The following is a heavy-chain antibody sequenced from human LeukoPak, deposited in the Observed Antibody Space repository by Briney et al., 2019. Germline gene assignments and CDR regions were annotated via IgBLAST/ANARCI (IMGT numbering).Heavy chain of an antibody. CDR3: ARVKKAAAGTVPIDY. CDR1: GGSISSYY. V-gene: IGHV4-59*01. Sequence: SETLSLXCTVSGGSISSYYWSWIRQPPGKGLEWIGYIYYSGSTNYNPSLKSRVTISVDTSKNQFSLKLSSVTAADTAVYYCARVKKAAAGTVPIDYWGQGTLVTVSS. D-gene: IGHD6-13*01. CDR2: IYYSGST. J-gene: IGHJ4*02.